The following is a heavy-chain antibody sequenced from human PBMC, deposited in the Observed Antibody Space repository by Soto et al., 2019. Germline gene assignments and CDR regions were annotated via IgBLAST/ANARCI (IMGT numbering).Heavy chain of an antibody. V-gene: IGHV5-51*01. CDR3: ARQGSNGAYYYYGMDV. D-gene: IGHD2-8*01. CDR2: IYPGDSDT. J-gene: IGHJ6*02. Sequence: PXDSLTISFQGSGYRFSSYWIALVRQMPGKGLEWMGIIYPGDSDTIYSPSFQGQVTFSVDKSTSTAYLQWRSLKASDTAMYYCARQGSNGAYYYYGMDVWGQGTTVTVSS. CDR1: GYRFSSYW.